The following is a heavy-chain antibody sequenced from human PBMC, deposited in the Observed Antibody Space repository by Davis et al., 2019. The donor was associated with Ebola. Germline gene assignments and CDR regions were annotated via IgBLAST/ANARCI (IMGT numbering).Heavy chain of an antibody. CDR1: GFTFTKYT. D-gene: IGHD5-24*01. V-gene: IGHV3-23*01. Sequence: PGGSLRLSCAASGFTFTKYTMSWVRQAPGEGLEWVSAIGSAGTTHYPDSVKGRFTISRDNFNNMVFLQVDSLRADDTAVYYCAKDLEIGTIDYWGQGTLVTVSS. CDR2: IGSAGTT. J-gene: IGHJ4*02. CDR3: AKDLEIGTIDY.